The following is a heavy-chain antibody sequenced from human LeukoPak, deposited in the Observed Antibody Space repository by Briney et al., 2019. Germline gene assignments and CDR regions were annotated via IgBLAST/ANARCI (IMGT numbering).Heavy chain of an antibody. J-gene: IGHJ4*02. CDR3: ARVDTVTTN. CDR2: GIPIFVTA. D-gene: IGHD4-17*01. CDR1: VGTFSSYA. Sequence: SVKGSCKASVGTFSSYAISSVRQAPGQGLEWMGGGIPIFVTANYPQKFQGRVTITTDESTSTANIELSSLRSEDTAVYYCARVDTVTTNWGQGTLVTVSS. V-gene: IGHV1-69*05.